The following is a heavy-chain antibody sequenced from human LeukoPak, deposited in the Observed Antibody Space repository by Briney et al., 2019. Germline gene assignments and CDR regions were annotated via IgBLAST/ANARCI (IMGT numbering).Heavy chain of an antibody. J-gene: IGHJ3*02. Sequence: SETLSLTCTVSGGSISSSSYYWGWIRQPPGKGLEWIGSIYYSGSTYYNPSLKSRVTISVDTSKNQFSLKLSSVTAADTAVYYCAREGGSSGDDAFDIWGQGTMVTVSS. CDR1: GGSISSSSYY. CDR2: IYYSGST. D-gene: IGHD3-22*01. V-gene: IGHV4-39*07. CDR3: AREGGSSGDDAFDI.